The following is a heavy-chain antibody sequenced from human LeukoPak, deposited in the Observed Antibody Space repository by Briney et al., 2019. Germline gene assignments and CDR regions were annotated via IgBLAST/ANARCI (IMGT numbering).Heavy chain of an antibody. Sequence: SETLSLTCTVSGGSISSYYWSWIRQPAGKGLEWIGRIYTSGSTDYNPSPKSRVTMSVDTSKNQFSLKLSSVTAADTAVYYCARDSDILTGYRGIFDYWGQGTLVTVSS. D-gene: IGHD3-9*01. V-gene: IGHV4-4*07. CDR3: ARDSDILTGYRGIFDY. CDR1: GGSISSYY. J-gene: IGHJ4*02. CDR2: IYTSGST.